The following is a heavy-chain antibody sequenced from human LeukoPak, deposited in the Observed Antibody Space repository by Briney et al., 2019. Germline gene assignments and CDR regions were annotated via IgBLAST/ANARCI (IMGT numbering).Heavy chain of an antibody. CDR1: GYTFTDNH. V-gene: IGHV1-2*02. D-gene: IGHD5-18*01. CDR2: INTNIGGT. CDR3: AKGGYRSGDFHQ. J-gene: IGHJ4*02. Sequence: ASVKVSFKSSGYTFTDNHRHWVRQAPGQGLEWMAWINTNIGGTKYAQNFQGRVTVTRDTSITTACMQLSRLRSDDTAVYYCAKGGYRSGDFHQWGQGTLVTVSS.